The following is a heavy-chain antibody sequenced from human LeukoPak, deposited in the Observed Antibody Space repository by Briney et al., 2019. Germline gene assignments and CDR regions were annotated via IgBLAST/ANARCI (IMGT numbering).Heavy chain of an antibody. V-gene: IGHV3-23*01. CDR2: ISGSGGST. CDR1: GFTFSSYA. J-gene: IGHJ4*02. CDR3: AKMEDSSGSNDY. Sequence: GGSLRLSCAASGFTFSSYAMSWVRQAPGKGLEWASAISGSGGSTYYADSVKGRFTISRDNSKNTLYLQMNSLRAEDTAVYYCAKMEDSSGSNDYWGQGTLVTVSS. D-gene: IGHD3-22*01.